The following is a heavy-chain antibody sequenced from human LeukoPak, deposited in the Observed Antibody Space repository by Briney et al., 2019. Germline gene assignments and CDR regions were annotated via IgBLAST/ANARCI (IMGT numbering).Heavy chain of an antibody. CDR3: ARDQTAMDLDY. J-gene: IGHJ4*02. D-gene: IGHD5-18*01. V-gene: IGHV3-7*01. CDR1: GLTFNNYW. Sequence: GGSLRLSCEASGLTFNNYWMSWVRQAPGKGLEWVANIKQDGSEKYYVDSVKGRFTISRDNAKNSLYLQMNSLRAEDTAVYYCARDQTAMDLDYWGQGTLVTVSS. CDR2: IKQDGSEK.